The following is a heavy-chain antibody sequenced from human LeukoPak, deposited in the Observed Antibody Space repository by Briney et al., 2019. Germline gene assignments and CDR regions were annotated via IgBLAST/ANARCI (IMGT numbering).Heavy chain of an antibody. Sequence: PSETLSLTCAVYGGPFSGYYWRWIRQPPGKGLEWIGEINHSGSTNYNPSLKSRVTISVDTSKNQFSLKLRSVTAADTAVYYCASGQIAVAAKDWGQGTLVTVSS. D-gene: IGHD6-19*01. J-gene: IGHJ4*02. CDR1: GGPFSGYY. CDR3: ASGQIAVAAKD. CDR2: INHSGST. V-gene: IGHV4-34*01.